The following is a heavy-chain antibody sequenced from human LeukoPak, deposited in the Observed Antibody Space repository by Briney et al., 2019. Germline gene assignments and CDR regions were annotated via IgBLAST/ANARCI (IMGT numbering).Heavy chain of an antibody. CDR3: ARGPLYYYGSGSYINWFDP. J-gene: IGHJ5*02. D-gene: IGHD3-10*01. V-gene: IGHV1-2*02. Sequence: ASVKVSCKASGYTFTGYYMHWVRQAPGQGLEWMGWINPNSGGTNYAQKFQGRVTMTRDTSISTAYMELSRLRSDDTAVYYCARGPLYYYGSGSYINWFDPWGQGTLVTVSS. CDR2: INPNSGGT. CDR1: GYTFTGYY.